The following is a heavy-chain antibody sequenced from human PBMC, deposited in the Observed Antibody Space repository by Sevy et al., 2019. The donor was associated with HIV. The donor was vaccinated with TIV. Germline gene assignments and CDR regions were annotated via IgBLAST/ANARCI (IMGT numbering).Heavy chain of an antibody. V-gene: IGHV3-33*01. D-gene: IGHD4-17*01. CDR1: GFTFSTYG. J-gene: IGHJ4*02. CDR3: ARDLEFYDYGDYGPAFMPDY. Sequence: GGSLRLSCAASGFTFSTYGMHWVRQAPGKGLEWVAVIWFDGSNTYYADSVKGRFTVSRDIAKNTLHLHVNSLRAEDTADYYCARDLEFYDYGDYGPAFMPDYWGQGTLVTVSS. CDR2: IWFDGSNT.